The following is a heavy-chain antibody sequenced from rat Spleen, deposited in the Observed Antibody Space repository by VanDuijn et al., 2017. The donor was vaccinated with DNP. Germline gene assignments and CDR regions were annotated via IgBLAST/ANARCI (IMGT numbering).Heavy chain of an antibody. CDR2: ISYSGST. Sequence: EVQLQESGPGLVKPSQSLSLTCSVTGFSITSYYWAWIRKLPGNKMEWIGHISYSGSTGYNPSLKSRISITRDTSKNQFFLHLNSVTTEDTSTYYCARWRPGYNYFDYWGQGVMVTVSS. J-gene: IGHJ2*01. CDR3: ARWRPGYNYFDY. V-gene: IGHV3-1*01. CDR1: GFSITSYY. D-gene: IGHD1-4*01.